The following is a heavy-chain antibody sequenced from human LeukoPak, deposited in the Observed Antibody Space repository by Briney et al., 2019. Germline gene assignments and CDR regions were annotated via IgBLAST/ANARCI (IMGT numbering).Heavy chain of an antibody. Sequence: GGSLRLSCAASGITFSSYYMSWVRQAPGEGLEWVANIKQDGSAKYYVDSVKGRFTISRDNAKNSLHLQMNSLRAEDTAVYFCAGALAGGLEFTFAYWGQGVLVTVSS. CDR1: GITFSSYY. CDR2: IKQDGSAK. D-gene: IGHD3-16*01. J-gene: IGHJ4*02. V-gene: IGHV3-7*01. CDR3: AGALAGGLEFTFAY.